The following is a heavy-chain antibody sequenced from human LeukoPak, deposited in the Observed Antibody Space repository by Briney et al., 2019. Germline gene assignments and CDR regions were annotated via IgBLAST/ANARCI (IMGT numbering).Heavy chain of an antibody. J-gene: IGHJ5*02. Sequence: GGSLRLSCAASGFTFSSYAMSWVRQAPGKGLEWVSAISASGRSTYYADSVKGRFTISRDNSKNTLYLQMNSLRAEDTAVYYCAKSVAPYYGSGSYYPPNWFDPWGQGTRVTVSS. CDR2: ISASGRST. CDR3: AKSVAPYYGSGSYYPPNWFDP. D-gene: IGHD3-10*01. CDR1: GFTFSSYA. V-gene: IGHV3-23*01.